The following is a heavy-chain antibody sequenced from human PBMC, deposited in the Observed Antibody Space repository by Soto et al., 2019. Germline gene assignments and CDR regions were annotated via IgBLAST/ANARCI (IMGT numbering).Heavy chain of an antibody. CDR2: IHDSGST. CDR3: ARGAVRYYYDSSGYYRPFDY. V-gene: IGHV4-34*01. D-gene: IGHD3-22*01. CDR1: GESFSGYY. J-gene: IGHJ4*02. Sequence: SQTLSLTCAVYGESFSGYYWSWIRQPPGKGLEWIGEIHDSGSTNYNPSLKSRVTISVDTSKNQFSLKLSSVTAADTAVYYCARGAVRYYYDSSGYYRPFDYWGQGTLVTVSS.